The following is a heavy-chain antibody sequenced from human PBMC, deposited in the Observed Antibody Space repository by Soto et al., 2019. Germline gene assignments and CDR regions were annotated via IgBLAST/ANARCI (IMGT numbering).Heavy chain of an antibody. J-gene: IGHJ4*02. V-gene: IGHV5-51*01. Sequence: PGESLKISCKGSGYSFTSYWIGWVLQMPGKGLECMGFIYPGDSDTTYSPSFQGHVTISADKYSSTAYLQWSSLKASDTAMYYCARVDSSGCSEYWGQGTLVTVSS. CDR1: GYSFTSYW. D-gene: IGHD6-25*01. CDR3: ARVDSSGCSEY. CDR2: IYPGDSDT.